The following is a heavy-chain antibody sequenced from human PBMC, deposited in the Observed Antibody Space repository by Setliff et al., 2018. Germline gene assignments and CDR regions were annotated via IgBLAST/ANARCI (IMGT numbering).Heavy chain of an antibody. D-gene: IGHD2-15*01. Sequence: LSLTCTVSDGSSSSHYWSRIRQPPGKGLEWIGYIHFSGTTNYNPSLKSRVTLSLDTSKNQFSLELSSVTAADTAMYYCARENGYCSGGACYFMFDYWGQGTLVTVSS. CDR3: ARENGYCSGGACYFMFDY. CDR1: DGSSSSHY. CDR2: IHFSGTT. J-gene: IGHJ4*02. V-gene: IGHV4-59*11.